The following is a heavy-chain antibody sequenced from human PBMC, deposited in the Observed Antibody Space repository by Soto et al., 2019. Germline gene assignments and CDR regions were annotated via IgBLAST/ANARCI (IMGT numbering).Heavy chain of an antibody. V-gene: IGHV3-23*01. CDR1: GFTFSNYA. CDR3: AKDRARGYCTSTSCYGDYYYYMDV. CDR2: ISYSGGST. J-gene: IGHJ6*03. Sequence: EVQLLESGGGLVLPGGSLRLSCAASGFTFSNYAMSWVRQAPGKGLEWVSGISYSGGSTYYADSVKGRFTISRDNSKNTLYLQMNSLRAEDTAVYYCAKDRARGYCTSTSCYGDYYYYMDVWGKGTTVTVSS. D-gene: IGHD2-2*01.